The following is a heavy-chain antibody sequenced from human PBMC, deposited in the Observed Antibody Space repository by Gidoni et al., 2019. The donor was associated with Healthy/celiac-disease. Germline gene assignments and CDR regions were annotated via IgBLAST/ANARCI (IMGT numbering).Heavy chain of an antibody. D-gene: IGHD3-9*01. V-gene: IGHV3-23*01. CDR3: ASPLRYFDWLLGKVDY. Sequence: EVQLLESGGGLVQPGGSLRLSCAASGFTFRSYAMSWVRQAPGKGLEWVSAISGSGGSTYYADSVKGRFTISRDNSKNTLYLQMNSLRAEDTAVYYCASPLRYFDWLLGKVDYWGQGTLVTVSS. J-gene: IGHJ4*02. CDR2: ISGSGGST. CDR1: GFTFRSYA.